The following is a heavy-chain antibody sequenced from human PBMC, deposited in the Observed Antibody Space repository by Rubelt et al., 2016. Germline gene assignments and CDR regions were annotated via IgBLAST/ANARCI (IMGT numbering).Heavy chain of an antibody. CDR1: GFSFRSYS. V-gene: IGHV3-48*01. J-gene: IGHJ6*02. CDR3: AREDPYQAPTKEDGMDV. CDR2: ISSTSGTL. Sequence: EVRLVESGGGLVQPGGSLRLSCAASGFSFRSYSMNWVRQVPGKGLEWIAYISSTSGTLSYAASVKGRFTVARDNAINSMYLQMRSLRAEDTAIYYCAREDPYQAPTKEDGMDVWGPGTTVTVSS. D-gene: IGHD1/OR15-1a*01.